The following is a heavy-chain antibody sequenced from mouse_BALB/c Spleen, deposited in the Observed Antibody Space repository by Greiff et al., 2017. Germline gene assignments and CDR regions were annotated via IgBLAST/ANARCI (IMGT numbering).Heavy chain of an antibody. V-gene: IGHV1-37*01. D-gene: IGHD2-4*01. CDR2: INPYNGDT. J-gene: IGHJ2*01. Sequence: VQLKESGPELVKPGASVKISCKASGYSFTGYFMNWVKQSHGKSLEWIGRINPYNGDTFYNQKFKGKATLTVDKSSSTAHMELLSLTSEDSAVYYCGRSGYDYDDLGRVFFDYWGQGTTLTVSS. CDR3: GRSGYDYDDLGRVFFDY. CDR1: GYSFTGYF.